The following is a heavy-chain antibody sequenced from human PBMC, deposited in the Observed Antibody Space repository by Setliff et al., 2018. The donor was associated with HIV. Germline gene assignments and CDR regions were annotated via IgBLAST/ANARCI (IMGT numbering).Heavy chain of an antibody. D-gene: IGHD6-19*01. CDR1: GGSISSSSYY. Sequence: SETLSLTCTVSGGSISSSSYYWGWIRQPPGKGLEWIGSIYYSGSTYYNPSLKSRVTISVDTSKNQFSLKLSSVTAADTAVYYCARQIAVAVSWFDPWGQGTLVTVS. CDR3: ARQIAVAVSWFDP. V-gene: IGHV4-39*07. CDR2: IYYSGST. J-gene: IGHJ5*02.